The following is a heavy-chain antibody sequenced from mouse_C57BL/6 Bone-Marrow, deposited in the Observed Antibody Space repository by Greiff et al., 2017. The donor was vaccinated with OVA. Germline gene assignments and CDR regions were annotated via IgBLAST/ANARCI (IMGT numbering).Heavy chain of an antibody. CDR1: GYTFTSYW. J-gene: IGHJ2*01. Sequence: QVQLQQPGAELVKPGASVKLSCKASGYTFTSYWMQWVKQRPGQGLEWIGEIDPSDSYTNYNQKFKGKATLTVDTSSSTAYMQLSSLTSEDSAVYYCARSTGVDFDYWGQGTTLTVSA. CDR2: IDPSDSYT. CDR3: ARSTGVDFDY. V-gene: IGHV1-50*01.